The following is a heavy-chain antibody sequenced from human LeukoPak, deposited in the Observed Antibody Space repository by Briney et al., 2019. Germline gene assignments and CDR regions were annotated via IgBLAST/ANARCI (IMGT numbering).Heavy chain of an antibody. CDR1: GDSVSSNSAA. CDR2: TYYRSKWYN. V-gene: IGHV6-1*01. D-gene: IGHD6-19*01. J-gene: IGHJ5*02. CDR3: AREVGFMGIAVAGPSIVGGGEQFDP. Sequence: SQTLSLTCAISGDSVSSNSAAWNWIRQSPSRGLEWLGRTYYRSKWYNDYAVSVKSRITINPDTSKNQFSLQLNSVTPEDTAVYYCAREVGFMGIAVAGPSIVGGGEQFDPWGQGTLVTVSS.